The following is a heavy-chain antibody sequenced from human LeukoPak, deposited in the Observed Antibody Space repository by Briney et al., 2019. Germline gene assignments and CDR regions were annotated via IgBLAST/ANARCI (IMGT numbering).Heavy chain of an antibody. V-gene: IGHV1-2*02. J-gene: IGHJ4*02. CDR1: GYSFNVNY. CDR3: ARGAGSGWFDY. CDR2: MNPNTGVT. D-gene: IGHD6-25*01. Sequence: ASVKVSCKASGYSFNVNYMHWVRQAPGQGLEWMGWMNPNTGVTNFAQKFQGRVTMTRDTSIRTAYMELSRLTSDDTAVYYCARGAGSGWFDYWGQGTLVTVSS.